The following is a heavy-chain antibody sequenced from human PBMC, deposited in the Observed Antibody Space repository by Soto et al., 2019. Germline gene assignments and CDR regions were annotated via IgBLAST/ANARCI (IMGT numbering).Heavy chain of an antibody. Sequence: QVPLQESGPGLVKPSETLSLTCTVSGDSKSPFYWNWIRQSPGKGLEWIGYIYYSGNTNYNPSLKSRVAISVDTSKNQFYLKLRSVTAADTAVYYCARGVYDYWSGYYAGSGLDVWGQGTTVTVSS. D-gene: IGHD3-3*01. J-gene: IGHJ6*02. V-gene: IGHV4-59*13. CDR3: ARGVYDYWSGYYAGSGLDV. CDR2: IYYSGNT. CDR1: GDSKSPFY.